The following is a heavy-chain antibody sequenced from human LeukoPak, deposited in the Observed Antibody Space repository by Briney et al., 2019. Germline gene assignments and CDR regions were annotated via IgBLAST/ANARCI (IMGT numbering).Heavy chain of an antibody. J-gene: IGHJ4*02. CDR1: GFTFSTYG. CDR2: IWYDGSNQ. D-gene: IGHD2-2*01. V-gene: IGHV3-33*01. Sequence: GGSLRLSCAASGFTFSTYGMHWVRQAPGKGLEWVADIWYDGSNQYYADWVKGRFTISRDNSKNTLFLQMNSLRAEDTAVYYCARGGVCSSTSCYNDYWGQGTLVTVSS. CDR3: ARGGVCSSTSCYNDY.